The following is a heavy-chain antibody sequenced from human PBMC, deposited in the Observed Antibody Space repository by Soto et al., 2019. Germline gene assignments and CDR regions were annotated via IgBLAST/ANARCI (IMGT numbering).Heavy chain of an antibody. V-gene: IGHV3-23*01. CDR3: SKGEMSTIRNSFDP. D-gene: IGHD1-1*01. CDR2: LSRSGGAT. J-gene: IGHJ5*02. Sequence: EVRLLESGGGLEQPGGSLTLSCTASGFNTRFYSMSWVRQTPGKGLEWVAALSRSGGATYYADSARGRFTISRDASKDTLFLQMRNLRAEDTAIYYCSKGEMSTIRNSFDPWGQGTLVTVSS. CDR1: GFNTRFYS.